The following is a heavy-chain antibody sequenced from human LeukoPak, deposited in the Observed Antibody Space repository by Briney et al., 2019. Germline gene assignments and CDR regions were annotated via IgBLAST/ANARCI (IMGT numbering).Heavy chain of an antibody. CDR3: ARRGIRDGYNYADY. Sequence: GESLKISCKASGYTFTTYWIGWVRQMPGKGLGWMGIVYGDDSDTRYSPSFQGQVTISADKSTTTAYLQWSSLKASDTAIYYCARRGIRDGYNYADYWGQGTLVTVSS. CDR2: VYGDDSDT. V-gene: IGHV5-51*01. CDR1: GYTFTTYW. J-gene: IGHJ4*02. D-gene: IGHD5-24*01.